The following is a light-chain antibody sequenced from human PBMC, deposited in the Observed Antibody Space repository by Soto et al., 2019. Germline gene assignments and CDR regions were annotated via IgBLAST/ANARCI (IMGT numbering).Light chain of an antibody. V-gene: IGKV1-5*03. Sequence: DIQMTQSPSTLSASVGDRVTITCRASQSISSWLAWYQQKPGKAPNLLIYKASSLESGVPSRFSGSGSGTEFTLTISSLQPDDSATYYCQHYNSYPITFGQGTRLEMK. CDR1: QSISSW. J-gene: IGKJ5*01. CDR2: KAS. CDR3: QHYNSYPIT.